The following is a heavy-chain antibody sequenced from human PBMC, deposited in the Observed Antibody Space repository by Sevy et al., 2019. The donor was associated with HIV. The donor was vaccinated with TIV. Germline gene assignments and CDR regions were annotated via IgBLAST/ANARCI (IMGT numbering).Heavy chain of an antibody. J-gene: IGHJ6*02. D-gene: IGHD3-22*01. V-gene: IGHV3-66*01. Sequence: GGSLRLSCEASGFTVSGNYMAWVRLAPGKGLEWVSLIDSGGSTYYADSVKGRFTISRHNAKNTHYLQMNPLRAEDTAVYFCARDRYYDASGYYYYYYGMDVWGQGTTVTVSS. CDR3: ARDRYYDASGYYYYYYGMDV. CDR1: GFTVSGNY. CDR2: IDSGGST.